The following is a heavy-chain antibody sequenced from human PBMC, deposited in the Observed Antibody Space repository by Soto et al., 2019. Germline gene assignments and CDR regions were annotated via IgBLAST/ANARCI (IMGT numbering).Heavy chain of an antibody. CDR2: ISFDGSNQ. CDR1: AFNFNLYA. J-gene: IGHJ6*02. CDR3: AREFEGGSVYGMDV. V-gene: IGHV3-30-3*01. Sequence: QVQLVESGGGVVQPGRSLRLSCAASAFNFNLYAIHWVRQAPGKGLEWVAVISFDGSNQYYADSVRGRFTISRDNSKNALYLQMNSLRAEDTAVYYCAREFEGGSVYGMDVWGQGTTVTVSS. D-gene: IGHD3-10*01.